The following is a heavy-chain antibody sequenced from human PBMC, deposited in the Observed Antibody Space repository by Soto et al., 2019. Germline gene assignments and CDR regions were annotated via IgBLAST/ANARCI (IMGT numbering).Heavy chain of an antibody. CDR1: GGSFSGYY. D-gene: IGHD2-2*01. V-gene: IGHV4-34*01. J-gene: IGHJ3*02. CDR2: INHSGST. Sequence: SETLSLTCAVYGGSFSGYYWSWIRQPPGKGLEWIGEINHSGSTNYNPSLKSRVTISVDTSKNQFSLKLSSVTAADTAVYYCARGRAYTCSSTSCYVPFDIWGQGTMVTVSS. CDR3: ARGRAYTCSSTSCYVPFDI.